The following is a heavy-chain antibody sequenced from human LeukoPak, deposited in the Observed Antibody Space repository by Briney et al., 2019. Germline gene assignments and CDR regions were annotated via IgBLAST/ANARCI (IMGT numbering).Heavy chain of an antibody. CDR3: ARVSVGYYYDSSGYIDAFDI. CDR2: IIPIFGTA. V-gene: IGHV1-69*13. D-gene: IGHD3-22*01. CDR1: GGTFSSYA. Sequence: SVKVSCKASGGTFSSYAISWVRQAPGQGLEWMGGIIPIFGTANYAQKFQGRVTITADESTSTAYMELSSLRSEDTAVYYCARVSVGYYYDSSGYIDAFDIWGQGTMVTVSS. J-gene: IGHJ3*02.